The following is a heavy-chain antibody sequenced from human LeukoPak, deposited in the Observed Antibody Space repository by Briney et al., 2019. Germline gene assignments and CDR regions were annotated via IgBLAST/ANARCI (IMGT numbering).Heavy chain of an antibody. CDR3: AREGDYYCSGGSCYDY. D-gene: IGHD2-15*01. CDR1: GFTFSSYS. Sequence: GGSLRLSCAASGFTFSSYSMNWVRQAPGKGLEWVSSISSSSSYIYYADSVKGRFTISRDNAKNSLYLQMNSLRAEDTAVYYCAREGDYYCSGGSCYDYWGQGTLVTVSS. V-gene: IGHV3-21*01. J-gene: IGHJ4*02. CDR2: ISSSSSYI.